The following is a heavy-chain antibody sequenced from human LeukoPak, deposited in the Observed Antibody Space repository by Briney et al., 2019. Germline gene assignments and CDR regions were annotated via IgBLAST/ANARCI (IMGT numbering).Heavy chain of an antibody. Sequence: TSETLSLTCSVSGGSISGYHWSWSRQPPGKGVEWIGNLYYMRGAWYKSSLKSRVTTSVDTSKNQFSLKLSSVTAADTAVYYCARQAAMDYDILTAYVRPRTFDPWGQGTLVTVSS. CDR1: GGSISGYH. CDR2: LYYMRGA. CDR3: ARQAAMDYDILTAYVRPRTFDP. J-gene: IGHJ5*02. D-gene: IGHD3-9*01. V-gene: IGHV4-59*08.